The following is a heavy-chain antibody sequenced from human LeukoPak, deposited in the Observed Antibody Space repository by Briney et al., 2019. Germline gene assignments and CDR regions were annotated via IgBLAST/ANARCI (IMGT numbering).Heavy chain of an antibody. V-gene: IGHV3-21*04. Sequence: KPGGSLRLSCAASGFTFSSYSMNWVRQAPGKGLEWVSSTSSSSSYIYYADSVKGRFTISRDNAKNSLYLQMNSLRAEDTAVYYCARDRDSGSYYWFDPWGQGTLVTVSS. J-gene: IGHJ5*02. CDR2: TSSSSSYI. D-gene: IGHD1-26*01. CDR3: ARDRDSGSYYWFDP. CDR1: GFTFSSYS.